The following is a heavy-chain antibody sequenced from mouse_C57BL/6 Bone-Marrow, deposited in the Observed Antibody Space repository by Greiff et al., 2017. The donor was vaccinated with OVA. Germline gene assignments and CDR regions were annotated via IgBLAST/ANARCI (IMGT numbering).Heavy chain of an antibody. CDR3: ARRRIPYAMDY. V-gene: IGHV1-64*01. J-gene: IGHJ4*01. CDR2: IHPNSGST. CDR1: GYTFTSYW. Sequence: QVHVKQPGAELVKPGASVKLSCKASGYTFTSYWMHWVKQRPGQGLEWIGMIHPNSGSTNYNEKFKSKATLTVDKSSSTAYMQLSSLTSEDSAVYYCARRRIPYAMDYWGQGTSVTVSS.